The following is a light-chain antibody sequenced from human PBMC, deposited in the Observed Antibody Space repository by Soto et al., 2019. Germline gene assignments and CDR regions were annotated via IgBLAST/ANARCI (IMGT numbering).Light chain of an antibody. J-gene: IGKJ1*01. CDR1: QDIDSW. Sequence: DIQMTQSPSSVSASVGDRVTITCRASQDIDSWLAWYQQKPGKAPKLLIYAASSLQSGVPSRFSGSGSGTDFTITISCLQSEDFETYYCQESFFTLGTFGRGTKVDIK. CDR2: AAS. CDR3: QESFFTLGT. V-gene: IGKV1-12*01.